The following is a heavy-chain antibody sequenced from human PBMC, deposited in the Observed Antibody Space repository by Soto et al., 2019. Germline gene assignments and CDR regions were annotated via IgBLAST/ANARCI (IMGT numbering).Heavy chain of an antibody. J-gene: IGHJ4*02. V-gene: IGHV1-8*01. CDR2: MNPNSGNT. D-gene: IGHD6-19*01. CDR1: GYSITSYD. Sequence: ASLKVSCKTAGYSITSYDSNCGLQENGQGLEWMGWMNPNSGNTGYAQKFQGRVTMTRNTSISTAYMELSSLRSEDTAVYYCARGGTVAGVYYFDYWGQGTLVTVSS. CDR3: ARGGTVAGVYYFDY.